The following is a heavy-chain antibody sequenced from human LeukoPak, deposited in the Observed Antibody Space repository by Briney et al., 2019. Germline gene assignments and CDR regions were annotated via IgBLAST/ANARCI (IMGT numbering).Heavy chain of an antibody. Sequence: GGSLRLSCAASGFTFSNYWMHWVRQAPGKGLVWVSRINSDGSTTTYADSVKGRFTISRDNAKNTLYLRMNSLRAEDTAVYFCTRGGVDYWGQGTLVTVSS. J-gene: IGHJ4*02. CDR1: GFTFSNYW. CDR3: TRGGVDY. D-gene: IGHD3-10*01. V-gene: IGHV3-74*01. CDR2: INSDGSTT.